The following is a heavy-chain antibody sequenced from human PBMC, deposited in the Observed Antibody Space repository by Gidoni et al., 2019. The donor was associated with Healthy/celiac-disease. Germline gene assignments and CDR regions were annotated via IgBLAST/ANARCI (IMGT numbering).Heavy chain of an antibody. J-gene: IGHJ4*02. D-gene: IGHD6-19*01. CDR1: GFTFSGYA. CDR2: ISGSGGST. V-gene: IGHV3-23*01. Sequence: EVQLLESVGGLVQPGGSLRLSCAASGFTFSGYAMSWFSQAPGKGLEWGSAISGSGGSTYYADSVKGRFTISRDNSKNTLYLQMNSLRAEDTAVYYCAKVGGSSGWLRYFDYWGQGTLVTVSS. CDR3: AKVGGSSGWLRYFDY.